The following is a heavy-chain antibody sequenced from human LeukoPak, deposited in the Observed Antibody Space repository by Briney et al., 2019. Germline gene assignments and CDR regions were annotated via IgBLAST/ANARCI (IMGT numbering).Heavy chain of an antibody. CDR2: IYYTGST. V-gene: IGHV4-59*01. D-gene: IGHD4-23*01. J-gene: IGHJ4*02. CDR3: ARDSDGGNLVAFDY. Sequence: PSETLSLTCTVSGGSISSYYWSWIRQPPGKRLEWIGYIYYTGSTNYNPSLKSRVTISVDTSKNQFSLKLTSVTAADTAVYYCARDSDGGNLVAFDYWGQGTQVTVSS. CDR1: GGSISSYY.